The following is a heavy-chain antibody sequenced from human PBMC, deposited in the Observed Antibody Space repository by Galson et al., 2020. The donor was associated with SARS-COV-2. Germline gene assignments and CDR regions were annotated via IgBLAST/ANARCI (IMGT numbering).Heavy chain of an antibody. CDR2: ISWNSGSI. CDR1: GFTFDDYA. Sequence: SLKISCAASGFTFDDYAMHWVRQAPGKGLEWVSGISWNSGSIGYADSVKGRFTISRDNAKNSLYLQMNSLRAEDTALYYCAKELGYYYGMDVWGQGTTVTVSS. D-gene: IGHD3-10*01. J-gene: IGHJ6*02. V-gene: IGHV3-9*01. CDR3: AKELGYYYGMDV.